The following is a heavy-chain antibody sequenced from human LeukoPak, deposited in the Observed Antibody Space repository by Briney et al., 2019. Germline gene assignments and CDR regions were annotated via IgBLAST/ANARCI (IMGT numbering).Heavy chain of an antibody. CDR2: MSSGGSTI. CDR3: AKDPTRTQYYGILTGYYLRY. Sequence: PGGSLRLSCAASGFTFSSYEMNWVRQAPGKGLEWVSYMSSGGSTIYYADSVKGRFTISRDNSKNTLYLQMNSLRAEDTAAYYCAKDPTRTQYYGILTGYYLRYWGQGTLVTVSS. V-gene: IGHV3-48*03. D-gene: IGHD3-9*01. J-gene: IGHJ4*02. CDR1: GFTFSSYE.